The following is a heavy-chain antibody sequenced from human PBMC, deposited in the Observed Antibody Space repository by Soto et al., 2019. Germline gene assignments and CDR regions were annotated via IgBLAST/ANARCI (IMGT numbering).Heavy chain of an antibody. CDR2: IYTSGST. V-gene: IGHV4-4*07. D-gene: IGHD6-13*01. CDR3: AREGGGCSSWDTCLDS. Sequence: QVQLQESGPGLVKPSETLSLTCTVSGGSITNYYWSWIRQPAGKGLEWIGRIYTSGSTTYNPSLKSRVTMSVDTSKNQFSLKLNSVTAADRAVYYCAREGGGCSSWDTCLDSWGQGTLVTVSS. J-gene: IGHJ4*02. CDR1: GGSITNYY.